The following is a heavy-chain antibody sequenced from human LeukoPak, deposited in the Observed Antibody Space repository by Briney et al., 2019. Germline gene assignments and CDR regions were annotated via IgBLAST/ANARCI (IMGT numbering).Heavy chain of an antibody. CDR1: GFTFSSYA. D-gene: IGHD3-10*01. CDR3: ARDKVITMVRGPSYFDY. J-gene: IGHJ4*02. V-gene: IGHV3-30*04. CDR2: ISYDGSNK. Sequence: GGSLRLSCAASGFTFSSYAMSWVRQAPGKGLEWVAVISYDGSNKYYADSVKGRFTISRDNSKNTLYLQMNSLRAEDTAVYYCARDKVITMVRGPSYFDYWGQGTLVTVSS.